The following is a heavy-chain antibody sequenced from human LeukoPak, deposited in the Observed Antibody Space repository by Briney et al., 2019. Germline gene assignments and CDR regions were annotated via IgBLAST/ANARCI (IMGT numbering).Heavy chain of an antibody. J-gene: IGHJ4*02. Sequence: RPSETLSLTCDVSGGSFSGYYWSWIRQSPGKGLEWIGEINHSGGINYNPSLKSRVTISIDTSKQQFFLRLTSVTAADTAVYFCARHDWRISPPQDYWGQGTLVTVSS. CDR2: INHSGGI. V-gene: IGHV4-34*01. CDR3: ARHDWRISPPQDY. CDR1: GGSFSGYY. D-gene: IGHD2/OR15-2a*01.